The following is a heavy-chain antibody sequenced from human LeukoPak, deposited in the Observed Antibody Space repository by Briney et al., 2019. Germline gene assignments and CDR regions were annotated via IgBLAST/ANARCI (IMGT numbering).Heavy chain of an antibody. J-gene: IGHJ3*02. Sequence: GGPLRLSCAASGLTFSSYWMSWVRQAPGKGLEWVANIKKDGSEKYYVDSVKGRFTISRDNAKNSLYLQMNSLRADDTAVYHCARQETSSYNGAFDIWGQGTMVTVSS. CDR1: GLTFSSYW. D-gene: IGHD1-26*01. V-gene: IGHV3-7*01. CDR3: ARQETSSYNGAFDI. CDR2: IKKDGSEK.